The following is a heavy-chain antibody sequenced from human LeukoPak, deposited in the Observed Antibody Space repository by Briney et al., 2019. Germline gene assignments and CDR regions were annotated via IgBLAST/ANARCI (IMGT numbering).Heavy chain of an antibody. CDR3: ARDGFTLGDY. CDR1: GLTFSSYS. V-gene: IGHV3-48*01. CDR2: ISFSSSTI. Sequence: GGSLRLSYAASGLTFSSYSMNWVRQAPGKGLEWVSYISFSSSTIYYADSVKGRFTISRDNAKNSLYLQMNSLRAEDTAVYYCARDGFTLGDYWGQGTLVTVSS. J-gene: IGHJ4*02.